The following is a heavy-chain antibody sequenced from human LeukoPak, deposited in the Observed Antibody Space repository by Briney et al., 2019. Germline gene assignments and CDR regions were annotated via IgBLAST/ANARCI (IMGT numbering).Heavy chain of an antibody. CDR1: GGSISSGGYY. CDR2: IYYSGST. V-gene: IGHV4-30-4*08. CDR3: ATYYYDSSGSYFDY. Sequence: SETLSLTCTVSGGSISSGGYYWSWIRQHPGKGLEWIGYIYYSGSTYYNPSLKSRVTISVDTSKNQFSLKLSSVTAADTAVYYCATYYYDSSGSYFDYWGQGTLVTVSS. J-gene: IGHJ4*02. D-gene: IGHD3-22*01.